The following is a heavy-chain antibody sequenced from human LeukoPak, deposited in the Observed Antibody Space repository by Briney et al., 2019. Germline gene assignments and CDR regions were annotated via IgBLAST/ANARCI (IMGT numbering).Heavy chain of an antibody. V-gene: IGHV1-8*01. CDR2: MNPNSGNT. CDR1: GYTFTSYD. Sequence: GASVNVSCKASGYTFTSYDINWVRQATGQGLEWMGWMNPNSGNTGYAQKFQGRVTMTRNTSISTAYMELSSLRSEDTAVYYCARTGYSSSWWGYYYGMDVWGQGTTVTVSS. D-gene: IGHD6-13*01. CDR3: ARTGYSSSWWGYYYGMDV. J-gene: IGHJ6*02.